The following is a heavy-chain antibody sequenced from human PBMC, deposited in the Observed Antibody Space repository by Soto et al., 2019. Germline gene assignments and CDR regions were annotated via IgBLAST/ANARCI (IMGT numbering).Heavy chain of an antibody. CDR1: GYTFTSYG. V-gene: IGHV1-18*04. D-gene: IGHD2-15*01. CDR2: ISAYNGNT. Sequence: GASVKVSCKASGYTFTSYGISWVRQAPGQGLEWMGWISAYNGNTNYAQKLQGRVTMTTDTSTSTAYMELRSLRSDDTAVYYCARDEVRPGYCSGGSCYPDYYYGMDVWGQGTTVTVSS. J-gene: IGHJ6*02. CDR3: ARDEVRPGYCSGGSCYPDYYYGMDV.